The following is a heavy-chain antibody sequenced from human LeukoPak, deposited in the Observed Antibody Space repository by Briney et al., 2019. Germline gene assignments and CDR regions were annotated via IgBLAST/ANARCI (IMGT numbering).Heavy chain of an antibody. J-gene: IGHJ6*02. V-gene: IGHV5-51*01. CDR1: GYILTSYW. CDR2: IYPGDSGT. Sequence: GEALKISCKGSGYILTSYWFGWVRQMAAKRLEWRVIIYPGDSGTRYSPSFQGQVTIPADKSISTAYLQWSSLKASDTAMYYGARRGSAAGTWYYYGMGVWGQGTTVTVSS. D-gene: IGHD6-13*01. CDR3: ARRGSAAGTWYYYGMGV.